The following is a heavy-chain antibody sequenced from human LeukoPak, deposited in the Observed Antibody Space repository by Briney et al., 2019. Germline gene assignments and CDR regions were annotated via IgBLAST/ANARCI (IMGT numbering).Heavy chain of an antibody. D-gene: IGHD6-13*01. CDR2: IYYSGST. Sequence: SETLSLTCTVSGGSIGSGDYYWSWIRQPPGKGLEWIGYIYYSGSTYYNPSLKSRVTISVDTSKNQFSLKLSSVTAADTAVYYCARDRAAAVTFDYWGQGTLVTVSS. CDR3: ARDRAAAVTFDY. CDR1: GGSIGSGDYY. V-gene: IGHV4-30-4*08. J-gene: IGHJ4*02.